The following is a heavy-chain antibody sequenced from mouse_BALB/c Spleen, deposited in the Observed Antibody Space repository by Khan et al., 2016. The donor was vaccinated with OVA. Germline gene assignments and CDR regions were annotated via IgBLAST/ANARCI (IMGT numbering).Heavy chain of an antibody. CDR2: IWGGGGT. CDR1: GFSLSRYN. Sequence: QVQLKESGPGLVAPSQSLSITCTVSGFSLSRYNIHWVRQPPGKGLEWLGLIWGGGGTDYNSTLKSRLSITKDNSKSQVFLKMNSRQTDYPAMYYCARAYYRYDGYYAMDYWGQGTSVTVSS. D-gene: IGHD2-14*01. V-gene: IGHV2-6-4*01. J-gene: IGHJ4*01. CDR3: ARAYYRYDGYYAMDY.